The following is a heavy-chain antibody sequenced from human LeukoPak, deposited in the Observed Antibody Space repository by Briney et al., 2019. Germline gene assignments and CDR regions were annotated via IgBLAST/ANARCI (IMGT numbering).Heavy chain of an antibody. D-gene: IGHD6-19*01. Sequence: PGGSLRLSCAASGFTFSSYAMSWVRQAPGKGLEWVSAISGSGGSTYYADSVKGRFTISRDTSKNTESLQMNSLRAEDTAVYYCAGDKTTGGWYEFDYWGQGTLVTVSS. V-gene: IGHV3-23*01. CDR2: ISGSGGST. CDR1: GFTFSSYA. J-gene: IGHJ4*02. CDR3: AGDKTTGGWYEFDY.